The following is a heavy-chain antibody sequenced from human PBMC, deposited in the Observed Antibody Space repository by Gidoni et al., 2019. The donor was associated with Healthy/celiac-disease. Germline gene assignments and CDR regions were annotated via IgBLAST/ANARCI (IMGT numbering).Heavy chain of an antibody. CDR2: IWYDGSNK. Sequence: QVQLGESGGGVVQPGRSLRHSCAASGFTFSNYGMHWVRQAPGKRLEWVAVIWYDGSNKDYADSVKGRFTISRDNSKTTLYLQMNSLRAEDTAVYYCARVGGSTSSHHGYYFDYWGQGTLVTVSS. V-gene: IGHV3-33*01. J-gene: IGHJ4*02. D-gene: IGHD2-2*01. CDR3: ARVGGSTSSHHGYYFDY. CDR1: GFTFSNYG.